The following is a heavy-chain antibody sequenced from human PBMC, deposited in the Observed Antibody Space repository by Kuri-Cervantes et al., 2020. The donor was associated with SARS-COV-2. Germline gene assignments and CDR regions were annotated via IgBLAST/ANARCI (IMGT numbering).Heavy chain of an antibody. CDR3: AKFRYSGSYYDFDY. CDR2: ISGTGSTT. J-gene: IGHJ4*02. V-gene: IGHV3-23*01. Sequence: GESLKISCAASGFTFNNYAMSWVRQAPGKGLEWVTAISGTGSTTYYADSVRGRFTISRDNSKNTLYLQMSSLRAEDTALYYCAKFRYSGSYYDFDYWGQGTLVTVSS. D-gene: IGHD1-26*01. CDR1: GFTFNNYA.